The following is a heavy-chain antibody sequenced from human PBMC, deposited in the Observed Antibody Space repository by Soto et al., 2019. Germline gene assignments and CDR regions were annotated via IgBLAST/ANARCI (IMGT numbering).Heavy chain of an antibody. CDR3: STVDNYVTPTPHDV. CDR2: ISPYSGNT. D-gene: IGHD3-16*01. CDR1: GDIFVNYG. Sequence: QVQLVQSGVEVRKPGSSVKVSCKASGDIFVNYGIAWVRQAPGQGLECMGWISPYSGNTHYASKVQGRLTMTTDTSMNKDSMDLCSLTSDDTAVYYCSTVDNYVTPTPHDVWVQGTTVTVSS. J-gene: IGHJ6*02. V-gene: IGHV1-18*01.